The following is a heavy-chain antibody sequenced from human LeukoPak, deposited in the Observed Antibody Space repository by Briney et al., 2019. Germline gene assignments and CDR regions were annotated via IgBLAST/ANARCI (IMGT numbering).Heavy chain of an antibody. V-gene: IGHV4-34*01. D-gene: IGHD3-10*01. CDR2: INHSGRT. CDR3: ARSFSPFYGMDV. CDR1: GGSFSGYY. Sequence: SETLSLTCDVYGGSFSGYYWSWIRQPAGKGLEWIGDINHSGRTNYNPSLKSRVTISVDTSKNQFSLRLSSVTVADTAVYYCARSFSPFYGMDVWGQGTTVTVSS. J-gene: IGHJ6*02.